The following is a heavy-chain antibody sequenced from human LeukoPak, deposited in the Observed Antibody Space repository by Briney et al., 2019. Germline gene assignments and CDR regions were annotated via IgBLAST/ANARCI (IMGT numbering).Heavy chain of an antibody. J-gene: IGHJ4*02. Sequence: GGSLRLSCAPSGFTFSTYAMSWVRQAPEKGLECVSLMSGNRGRTNYADSVKGRFTIFRDTSSNTVYLQMNSLRADDTAVYYCAKSIMGTEGLLDYWGQGTLVTVSS. CDR1: GFTFSTYA. D-gene: IGHD1/OR15-1a*01. CDR2: MSGNRGRT. V-gene: IGHV3-23*01. CDR3: AKSIMGTEGLLDY.